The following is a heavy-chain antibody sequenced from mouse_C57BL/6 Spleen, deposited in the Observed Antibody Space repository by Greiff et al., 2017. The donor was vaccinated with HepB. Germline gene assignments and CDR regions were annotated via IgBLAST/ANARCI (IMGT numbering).Heavy chain of an antibody. J-gene: IGHJ4*01. CDR1: GYAFTNYL. V-gene: IGHV1-54*01. CDR3: ARFDYDVVGYAMDY. Sequence: VHLVESGAELVRPGPSVKVSCKASGYAFTNYLIEWVKQRPGPGLEWIGVINPGSGGTNYNEKFKGKATLTADKSSSTAYMQLSSLTSEDSAVYFCARFDYDVVGYAMDYWGQGTSVTVSS. CDR2: INPGSGGT. D-gene: IGHD2-4*01.